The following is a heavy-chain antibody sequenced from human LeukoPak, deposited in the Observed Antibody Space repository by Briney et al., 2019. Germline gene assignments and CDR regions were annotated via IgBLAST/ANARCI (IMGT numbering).Heavy chain of an antibody. CDR1: GGSISSSSYY. V-gene: IGHV4-61*05. D-gene: IGHD3-22*01. Sequence: SETLSLTCTVSGGSISSSSYYWGWIRQPPGKGLEWIGYIYYSGSTTYNPSLKSRVTISVDTSMNQFSLKLSSVTAADTAVYYCATYYYDSSGWYYFDPWGQGTLVTVSS. J-gene: IGHJ4*02. CDR2: IYYSGST. CDR3: ATYYYDSSGWYYFDP.